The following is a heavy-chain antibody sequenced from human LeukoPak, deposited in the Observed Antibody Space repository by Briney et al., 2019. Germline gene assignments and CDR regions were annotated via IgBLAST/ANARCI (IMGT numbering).Heavy chain of an antibody. CDR2: INPSGGST. J-gene: IGHJ4*02. CDR3: ARNRWSGSYFGAFDY. Sequence: ASVKVSCKASGYTFTSYYMHWVRQAPGQGLEWMGIINPSGGSTSYAQKFQGRVTMTKDTSTSTVYMELSSLRSEDTAVYYCARNRWSGSYFGAFDYWGQGTLVTVSS. D-gene: IGHD1-26*01. V-gene: IGHV1-46*01. CDR1: GYTFTSYY.